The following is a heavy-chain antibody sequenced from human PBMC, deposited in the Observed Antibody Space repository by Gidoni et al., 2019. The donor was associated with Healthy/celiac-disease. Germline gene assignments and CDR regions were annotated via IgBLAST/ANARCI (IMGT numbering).Heavy chain of an antibody. V-gene: IGHV3-21*01. CDR2: ISSSSSYI. CDR3: ARVEAGFDY. CDR1: GFTFRSYS. J-gene: IGHJ4*02. D-gene: IGHD6-25*01. Sequence: EVQLVESGGGMVKPGGSMSLSCSASGFTFRSYSMNWVRQAPGKGLEWVASISSSSSYIYYADSVKGRFTIARDNAKNSLYLQMNSLRAEDTAVYYCARVEAGFDYWGQGTLVTVSS.